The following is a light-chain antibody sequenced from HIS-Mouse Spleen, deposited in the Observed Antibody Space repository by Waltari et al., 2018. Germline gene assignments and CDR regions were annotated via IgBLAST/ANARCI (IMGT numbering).Light chain of an antibody. V-gene: IGKV1-9*01. J-gene: IGKJ1*01. CDR2: AAS. CDR3: QQFNSYPPT. CDR1: QGISSY. Sequence: DIQLTQSPSFLSASVGDRVTITCRASQGISSYLDWYQQKPGKAPKLLIYAASNLQTGVPSRFSGSGSGTDFTLTISSLQPEDIATYYCQQFNSYPPTFGQGTKVEIK.